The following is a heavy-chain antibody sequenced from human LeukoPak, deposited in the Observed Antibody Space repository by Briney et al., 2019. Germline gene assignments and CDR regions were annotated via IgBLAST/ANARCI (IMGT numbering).Heavy chain of an antibody. Sequence: NPSETLSLTCAVSGGSISSSNWWSWVRQPPGKGLEWIGEIYHSGSTYYNPSLKSRVTISVDTSKNQFSLKLSSVTAADTAVYYCARSYGSGSYPTDYWGQGTLVTVSS. CDR2: IYHSGST. CDR3: ARSYGSGSYPTDY. J-gene: IGHJ4*02. V-gene: IGHV4-4*02. D-gene: IGHD3-10*01. CDR1: GGSISSSNW.